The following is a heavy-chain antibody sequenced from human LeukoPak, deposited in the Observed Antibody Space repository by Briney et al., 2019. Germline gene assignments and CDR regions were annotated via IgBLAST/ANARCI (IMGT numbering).Heavy chain of an antibody. CDR3: AKMDYYDSSGYPPVDY. J-gene: IGHJ4*02. V-gene: IGHV3-23*01. CDR2: ISGSGGST. CDR1: GFTFSSYA. Sequence: GGSLRLSCAASGFTFSSYATSWVRQAPGKGLEWVSAISGSGGSTYYADSMKGRFTISRDNSKNTLYLQMNSLRAEDTAVYYCAKMDYYDSSGYPPVDYWGQGTLVTVSS. D-gene: IGHD3-22*01.